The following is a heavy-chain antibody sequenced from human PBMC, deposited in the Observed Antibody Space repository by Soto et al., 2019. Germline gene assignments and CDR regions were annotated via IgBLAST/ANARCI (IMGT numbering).Heavy chain of an antibody. D-gene: IGHD1-26*01. CDR3: AREGPRIVPD. CDR1: GGSVSSGYYF. Sequence: QVQLQESGPGLLKPSETLSLTCTVSGGSVSSGYYFWSWIRQPPGEGLEWIGYIYHTGSTSYNPSRKSRVTMSLDTAKNQFSLRLKSLTAADTAVYYCAREGPRIVPDWGQGVLVTVSS. J-gene: IGHJ4*02. CDR2: IYHTGST. V-gene: IGHV4-61*01.